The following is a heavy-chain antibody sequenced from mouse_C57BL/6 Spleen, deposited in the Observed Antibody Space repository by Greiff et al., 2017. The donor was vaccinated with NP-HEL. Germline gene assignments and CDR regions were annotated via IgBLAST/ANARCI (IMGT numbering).Heavy chain of an antibody. CDR1: GFTFTDYY. Sequence: EVKLMESGGGLVQPGGSLSLSCAASGFTFTDYYMSWVRQPPGKALEWLGFIRNKANGYTTEYSASVKGRFTISRDNSQSILYLQMNALRAEDSATYYCARGSSGYEAMDYWGLGTSVTVSS. J-gene: IGHJ4*01. CDR2: IRNKANGYTT. V-gene: IGHV7-3*01. CDR3: ARGSSGYEAMDY. D-gene: IGHD3-2*02.